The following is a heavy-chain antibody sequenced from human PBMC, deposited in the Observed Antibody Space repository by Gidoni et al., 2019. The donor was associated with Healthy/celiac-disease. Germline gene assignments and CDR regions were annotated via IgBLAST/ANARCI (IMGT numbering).Heavy chain of an antibody. J-gene: IGHJ6*02. D-gene: IGHD3-3*01. CDR3: ATQISTYYDFWSGYRMDV. CDR1: GYTFTGDY. CDR2: INPNSGGT. Sequence: QVQLVQSGAEVKKPGASVKVYCKASGYTFTGDYMHWVRQAPGQGLEWMGWINPNSGGTNYAQKFQGWVTMTRDTSISTAYMELSRLRSDDTAVYYCATQISTYYDFWSGYRMDVWGQGTTVTVSS. V-gene: IGHV1-2*04.